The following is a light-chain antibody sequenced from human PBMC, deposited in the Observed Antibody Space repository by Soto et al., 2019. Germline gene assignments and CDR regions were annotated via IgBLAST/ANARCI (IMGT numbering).Light chain of an antibody. CDR3: QQYNKWPPYT. CDR1: QSVSSN. J-gene: IGKJ2*01. CDR2: GAS. V-gene: IGKV3-15*01. Sequence: EIVMTQSPATLSVSPGERATLSCRASQSVSSNLAWYQQKPGQAPRLLIYGASTRATGIPARFSGSGSGTEFTLTCSSLQSEDSAVYYCQQYNKWPPYTFGQGTKLEIK.